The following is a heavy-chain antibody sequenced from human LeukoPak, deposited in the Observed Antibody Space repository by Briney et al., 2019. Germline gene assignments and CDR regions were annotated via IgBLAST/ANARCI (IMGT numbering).Heavy chain of an antibody. CDR1: GFTFSSYG. D-gene: IGHD5-12*01. CDR2: ISGSGGST. J-gene: IGHJ4*02. V-gene: IGHV3-23*01. Sequence: GGSLRLSCAASGFTFSSYGMSWVRQAPGKGLEWVSAISGSGGSTYYADSVKGRFTISRDNSKNTLYLQMNSLRAEDTAIYYCAKDYKWLLSSEGFDFWGQGTLVTVSS. CDR3: AKDYKWLLSSEGFDF.